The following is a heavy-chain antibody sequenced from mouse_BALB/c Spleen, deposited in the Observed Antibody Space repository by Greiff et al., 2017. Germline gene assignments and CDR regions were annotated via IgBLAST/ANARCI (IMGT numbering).Heavy chain of an antibody. CDR3: ARGGAYDYPWFAY. D-gene: IGHD2-4*01. Sequence: QVQLQQPGAELVKPGASVKLSCKASGYTFTSYWMHWVKLRPGQGFEWIGNINPYYGSTSYNLKFKGKATLTVDKSSSTAYMQLNSLTSEDSAVYYCARGGAYDYPWFAYWGQGTLVTVSA. CDR1: GYTFTSYW. J-gene: IGHJ3*01. V-gene: IGHV1-53*01. CDR2: INPYYGST.